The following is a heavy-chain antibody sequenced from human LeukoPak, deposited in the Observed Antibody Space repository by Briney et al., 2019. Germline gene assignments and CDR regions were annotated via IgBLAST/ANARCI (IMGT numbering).Heavy chain of an antibody. V-gene: IGHV1-8*01. D-gene: IGHD5-18*01. CDR1: GYTFTSYD. Sequence: ASVKVSCKASGYTFTSYDINWVRQATGHGLEWLGWMNPNSGNTGYAQKFQGRVTMTRNTSISTAYMELSSLRSEDTAVYYCASAHPKWLRGGYYGMDVWGQGTTVTVSS. J-gene: IGHJ6*02. CDR2: MNPNSGNT. CDR3: ASAHPKWLRGGYYGMDV.